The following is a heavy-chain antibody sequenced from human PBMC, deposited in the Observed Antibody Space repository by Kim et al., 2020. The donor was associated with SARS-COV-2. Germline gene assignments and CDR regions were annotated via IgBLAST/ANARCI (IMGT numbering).Heavy chain of an antibody. D-gene: IGHD3-22*01. Sequence: PSLKGRVTISVDTSKNQFSLKRSSVTAADTAVYYCARAVITMIVVVGAFDIWGQGTMVTVSS. J-gene: IGHJ3*02. V-gene: IGHV4-31*02. CDR3: ARAVITMIVVVGAFDI.